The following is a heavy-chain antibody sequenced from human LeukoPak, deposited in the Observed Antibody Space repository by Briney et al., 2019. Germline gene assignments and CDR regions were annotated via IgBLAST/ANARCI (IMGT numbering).Heavy chain of an antibody. V-gene: IGHV3-7*01. CDR3: AKGYIIAGRQWYLDL. Sequence: GGSLRLSCVASGFSISTFWMTWVRQAPGKGLEWVANMRGDGSRLYYMDSVKGRFIISRDNAKDSLFLQMSSLRAEDAAVYYCAKGYIIAGRQWYLDLWGRGTLVGVSS. CDR1: GFSISTFW. CDR2: MRGDGSRL. D-gene: IGHD6-13*01. J-gene: IGHJ2*01.